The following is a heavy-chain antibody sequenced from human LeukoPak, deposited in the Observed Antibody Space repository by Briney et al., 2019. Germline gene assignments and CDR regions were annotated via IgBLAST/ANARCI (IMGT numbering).Heavy chain of an antibody. J-gene: IGHJ4*02. CDR1: GFTFSSYE. D-gene: IGHD3-22*01. V-gene: IGHV3-48*03. Sequence: GSLRLSCAASGFTFSSYEMNWVRQAPGKGLEWVSYISSSGSTIYYADSVKGRFTISRDNAKKSLYLQMNSLRAEDTAVYYCARVYSSGYYYKNFDYWGQGTLVTVSS. CDR3: ARVYSSGYYYKNFDY. CDR2: ISSSGSTI.